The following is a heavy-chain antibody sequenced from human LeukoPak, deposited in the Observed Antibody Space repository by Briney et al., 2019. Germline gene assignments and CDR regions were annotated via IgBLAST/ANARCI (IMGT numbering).Heavy chain of an antibody. V-gene: IGHV3-23*01. D-gene: IGHD5-12*01. CDR1: GFTFSSYA. J-gene: IGHJ4*02. CDR3: AKRSWGYDYVDFFDY. Sequence: GGSLRLSCAASGFTFSSYAMSWVRQAPGKGLEWVSAISGSGGSTYYADSVKGRFTISRDNSKNTLYLQMNSLRAEDTAVYYCAKRSWGYDYVDFFDYWGREPWSPSPQ. CDR2: ISGSGGST.